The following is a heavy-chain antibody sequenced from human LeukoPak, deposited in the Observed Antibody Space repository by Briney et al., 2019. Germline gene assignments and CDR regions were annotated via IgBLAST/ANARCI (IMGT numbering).Heavy chain of an antibody. CDR1: GSSFTSYW. CDR2: IYPGDSDT. V-gene: IGHV5-51*01. Sequence: GGSLQISCQGSGSSFTSYWIGGVRQLPGKGLEGMGIIYPGDSDTRYSPSFQGQVTISADKSISTAYLQWSSLKASDTAMYYCARQRGYSYGPSYYFDYWGQGTLVTVSS. J-gene: IGHJ4*02. D-gene: IGHD5-18*01. CDR3: ARQRGYSYGPSYYFDY.